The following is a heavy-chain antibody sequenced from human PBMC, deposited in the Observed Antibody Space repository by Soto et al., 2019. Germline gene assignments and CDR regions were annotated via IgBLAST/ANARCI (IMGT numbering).Heavy chain of an antibody. CDR3: TRDHYGRGFSAGAFDS. Sequence: PGGSLRLSCSPSGFTFGDYAMNWFRQATGKGLEWVGFIKSKAFGGTPEYAASVKGRFTISRDDSMSIAYLQMNSLKTDDTAVYYCTRDHYGRGFSAGAFDSWGQGTPVTVSS. V-gene: IGHV3-49*03. CDR2: IKSKAFGGTP. J-gene: IGHJ4*02. D-gene: IGHD5-18*01. CDR1: GFTFGDYA.